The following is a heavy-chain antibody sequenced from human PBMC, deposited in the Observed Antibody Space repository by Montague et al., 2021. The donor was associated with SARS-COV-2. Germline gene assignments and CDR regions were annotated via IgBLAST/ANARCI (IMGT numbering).Heavy chain of an antibody. CDR3: VRERECSGGSCYGPDDDAFDI. J-gene: IGHJ3*02. Sequence: SETLSLTCAVYGGSFNGYYWNWIRQPPGKGLEWIGEISDIGSTTYNPSLESRLTTSVDRSKNQFSLRLTSVTAADTAVYYCVRERECSGGSCYGPDDDAFDIWGQGTVVTVAS. CDR2: ISDIGST. CDR1: GGSFNGYY. V-gene: IGHV4-34*01. D-gene: IGHD2-15*01.